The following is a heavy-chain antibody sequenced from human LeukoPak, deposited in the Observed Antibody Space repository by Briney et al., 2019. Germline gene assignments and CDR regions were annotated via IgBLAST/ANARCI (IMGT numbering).Heavy chain of an antibody. V-gene: IGHV4-59*11. D-gene: IGHD3-22*01. CDR3: ASHYYDSSGFDS. CDR1: GITFSNHA. Sequence: GSLRLSCAASGITFSNHAMSWVRQAPGKELEWIAYIFYSGSTKYNPSFKSRVTISLDTSKKQLSLKLSSMTAADTAVYYCASHYYDSSGFDSWGQGTLVTVSS. J-gene: IGHJ4*02. CDR2: IFYSGST.